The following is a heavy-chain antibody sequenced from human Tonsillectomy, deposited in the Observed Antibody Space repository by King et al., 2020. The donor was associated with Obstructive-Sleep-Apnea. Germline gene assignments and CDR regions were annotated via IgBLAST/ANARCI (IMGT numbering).Heavy chain of an antibody. CDR2: ISYDGRNK. D-gene: IGHD3-16*02. J-gene: IGHJ4*02. CDR1: GFTFSNYA. Sequence: VQLVESGGGVVQPGRSLRLSCAASGFTFSNYAMHWVRQAPGKGLEWVSVISYDGRNKYYADAVKGRFTISRDNSKNTLYLQMNSRRAEETAVYYCARCESYRYPPDYWGEGSLVTVSS. V-gene: IGHV3-30*04. CDR3: ARCESYRYPPDY.